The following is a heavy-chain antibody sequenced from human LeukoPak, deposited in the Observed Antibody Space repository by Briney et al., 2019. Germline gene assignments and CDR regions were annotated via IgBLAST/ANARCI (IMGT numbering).Heavy chain of an antibody. V-gene: IGHV4-59*01. CDR1: GGSISSYY. Sequence: SETLSLTCTVSGGSISSYYWRWIGQPPGKGLEWIGDIYYSGSTNYNPSLKSRVTISVDTSKNQFSLKLSSVTAADTAVYYCARGMGRGYSGYEKVNFDYWGQGTLVTVSS. CDR3: ARGMGRGYSGYEKVNFDY. CDR2: IYYSGST. D-gene: IGHD5-12*01. J-gene: IGHJ4*02.